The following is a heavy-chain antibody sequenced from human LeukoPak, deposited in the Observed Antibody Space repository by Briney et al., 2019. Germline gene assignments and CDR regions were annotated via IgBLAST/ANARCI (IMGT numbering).Heavy chain of an antibody. V-gene: IGHV3-74*01. Sequence: GGSLRLSCAASGLTFSSYWMHWVRQAPGKGLVWVARINSDGSSTTYADSVKGRFTISRDNAKNTLYLQMNSLRAEDTAVYYCASITMARGVMSYYYGMDVWGQGTTVTVSS. CDR1: GLTFSSYW. J-gene: IGHJ6*02. D-gene: IGHD3-10*01. CDR3: ASITMARGVMSYYYGMDV. CDR2: INSDGSST.